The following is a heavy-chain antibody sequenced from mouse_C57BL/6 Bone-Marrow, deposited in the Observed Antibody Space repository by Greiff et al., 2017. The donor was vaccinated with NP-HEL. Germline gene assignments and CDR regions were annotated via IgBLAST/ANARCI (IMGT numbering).Heavy chain of an antibody. CDR3: ARRVAWFAY. CDR2: ISGGGGNT. V-gene: IGHV5-9*01. J-gene: IGHJ3*01. CDR1: GFTFSSYT. Sequence: DVMLVESGGGLVQPGGSLKLSCAASGFTFSSYTMSWVRQTPEKRLEWVATISGGGGNTYYPDSVKGRFTISRDNAKNTLYLPMSRLRSEDTALYYCARRVAWFAYWGQGTLVTVSA. D-gene: IGHD1-1*02.